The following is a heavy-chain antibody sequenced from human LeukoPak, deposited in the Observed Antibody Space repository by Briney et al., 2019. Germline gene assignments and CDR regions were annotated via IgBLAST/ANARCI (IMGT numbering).Heavy chain of an antibody. Sequence: SETLSLTCTVSGGSISSYYWSWIRQPPGKGLEWIGYIYYSGSTNYNPSLKSRVTISVDTSKNQFSLKLSSVTAADTAVYYCARASSGWPNGFDYWGQGTLVTVSS. CDR2: IYYSGST. CDR1: GGSISSYY. J-gene: IGHJ4*02. CDR3: ARASSGWPNGFDY. V-gene: IGHV4-59*01. D-gene: IGHD6-19*01.